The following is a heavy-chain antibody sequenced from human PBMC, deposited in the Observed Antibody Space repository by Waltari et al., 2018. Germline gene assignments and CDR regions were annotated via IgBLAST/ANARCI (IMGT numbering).Heavy chain of an antibody. Sequence: EVQVVESGGGLVKPGGSLKLSCETSGFSFSGSSIHWVRQTSGKVHEGDGRIRSEAYNYATPYSASVQGRFTISIDDPTTTAFLQINTLMTEDTAVYYCSGGEVTGTDFWRQGTLVTVSS. CDR1: GFSFSGSS. V-gene: IGHV3-73*01. D-gene: IGHD6-19*01. J-gene: IGHJ4*02. CDR2: IRSEAYNYAT. CDR3: SGGEVTGTDF.